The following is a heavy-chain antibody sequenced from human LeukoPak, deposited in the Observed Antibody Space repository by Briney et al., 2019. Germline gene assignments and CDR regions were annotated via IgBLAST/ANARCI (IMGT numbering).Heavy chain of an antibody. CDR2: IYDSVST. D-gene: IGHD5-12*01. J-gene: IGHJ4*02. CDR1: GGSISSYY. CDR3: ASHSGGYAY. Sequence: SSETLSLTCTVSGGSISSYYWSWIRQPPGKGLEWIGYIYDSVSTYYNPSLKSRVTISVDTSKNQFSLKLSSVTAADTAVYYCASHSGGYAYWGQGTLVTVSS. V-gene: IGHV4-59*12.